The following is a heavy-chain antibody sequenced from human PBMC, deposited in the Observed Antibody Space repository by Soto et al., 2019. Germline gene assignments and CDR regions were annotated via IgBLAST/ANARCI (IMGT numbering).Heavy chain of an antibody. J-gene: IGHJ3*02. CDR1: GYPVTAYY. V-gene: IGHV1-2*02. Sequence: QLHLVQSGAVVKKPGASVTVSCSASGYPVTAYYMHWVRQAPGRGLEWMGGINPATGAAKYTHTFEGRVTMTRYTFPRTGFMKRSGPTSEDTAVFYCARGGGVGVAGSAAFEMWGEGTLVTVSS. D-gene: IGHD3-3*01. CDR2: INPATGAA. CDR3: ARGGGVGVAGSAAFEM.